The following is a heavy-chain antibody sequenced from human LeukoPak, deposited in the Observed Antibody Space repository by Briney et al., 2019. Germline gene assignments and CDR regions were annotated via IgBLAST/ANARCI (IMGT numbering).Heavy chain of an antibody. CDR1: GGTFSSYA. D-gene: IGHD2-2*01. CDR2: IIPIFGTA. CDR3: ARGLNCSSTSCYLPFNY. J-gene: IGHJ4*02. V-gene: IGHV1-69*05. Sequence: AASVKVSCKASGGTFSSYAISWVRQAPGQGLEWMGGIIPIFGTANYAQKFQGRVTITTDESTSTAYMELSSLRSEDTAVYYCARGLNCSSTSCYLPFNYWGQGTLVTVPS.